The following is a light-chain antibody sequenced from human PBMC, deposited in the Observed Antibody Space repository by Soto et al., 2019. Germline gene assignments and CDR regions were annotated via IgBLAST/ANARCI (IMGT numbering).Light chain of an antibody. J-gene: IGLJ1*01. CDR3: YSYTTSSTYV. CDR1: SSDVGGYNY. Sequence: ALTQPASVSGSPGQSITISCTGTSSDVGGYNYVSWYQQHPPKAPKLMIYDVSNRPSGVSDRFSGSKSGNTASLTISGLQAEDDADYYCYSYTTSSTYVFGTGTKVTVL. CDR2: DVS. V-gene: IGLV2-14*01.